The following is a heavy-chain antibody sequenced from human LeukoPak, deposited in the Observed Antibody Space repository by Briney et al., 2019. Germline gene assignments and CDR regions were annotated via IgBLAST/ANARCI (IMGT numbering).Heavy chain of an antibody. CDR1: GFTLSRSW. Sequence: GGSLRLSCAASGFTLSRSWMHGVRQAPGKGLVGVSRIYDDGCNTRYADSVKGRFTISRDNANNTLYLQMTSLRAEDTAVYYCARGPAANSGNYYVGDYWGQGTLVTVSS. CDR3: ARGPAANSGNYYVGDY. CDR2: IYDDGCNT. D-gene: IGHD1-26*01. V-gene: IGHV3-74*01. J-gene: IGHJ4*02.